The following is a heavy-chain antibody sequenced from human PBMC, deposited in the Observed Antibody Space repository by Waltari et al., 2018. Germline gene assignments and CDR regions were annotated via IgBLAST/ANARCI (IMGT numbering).Heavy chain of an antibody. V-gene: IGHV1-3*01. CDR2: INAGNGNT. D-gene: IGHD3-22*01. CDR1: GYTFTSYA. Sequence: QVQLVQSGAEVKKPGASVKVSCKASGYTFTSYAMHWVRQAPGQRLEWMGWINAGNGNTKYSQKFQGRVTITRDTSASTAYMELSSLRSEDTAVYYCAALDSSGYYPDYWGQGTTVTVSS. J-gene: IGHJ4*03. CDR3: AALDSSGYYPDY.